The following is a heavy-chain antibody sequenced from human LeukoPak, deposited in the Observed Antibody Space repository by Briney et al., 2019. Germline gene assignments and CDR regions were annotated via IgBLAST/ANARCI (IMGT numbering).Heavy chain of an antibody. CDR1: GVSISSSCNY. D-gene: IGHD6-19*01. V-gene: IGHV4-39*01. J-gene: IGHJ4*02. Sequence: SETLSLTCTVSGVSISSSCNYWVWLRQPPGKGLEWIGRTYYSGSTYYNPSLNCPITISVDTTKHPFSLKLSSVTAAALAFYFCARHATHGSGFDYWGQGTLVTVSS. CDR3: ARHATHGSGFDY. CDR2: TYYSGST.